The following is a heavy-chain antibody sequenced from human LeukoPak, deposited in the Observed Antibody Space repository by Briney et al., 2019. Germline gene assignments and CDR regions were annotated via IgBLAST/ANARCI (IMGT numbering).Heavy chain of an antibody. D-gene: IGHD5-12*01. Sequence: ASVKVSCKASGYTFTSYGISWVRQAPGQGLEWMGWISAYNGNTNYAQKLQGRVTMTTDTSTSTAYTELRSLRSDDTAVYYCAREDGRWLQSFDYWGQGTLVTVSS. CDR3: AREDGRWLQSFDY. CDR1: GYTFTSYG. V-gene: IGHV1-18*01. J-gene: IGHJ4*02. CDR2: ISAYNGNT.